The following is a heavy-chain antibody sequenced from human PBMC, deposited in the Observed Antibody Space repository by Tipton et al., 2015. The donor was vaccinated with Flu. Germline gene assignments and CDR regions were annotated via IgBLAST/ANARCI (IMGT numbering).Heavy chain of an antibody. CDR1: GGSISSYY. D-gene: IGHD4-17*01. CDR3: ARYDYGDHSAFDI. V-gene: IGHV4-59*07. Sequence: TLSLTCTVSGGSISSYYWSWIRQPPGKGLEWIGYIYYSGSTNYNPSLKSRVTISVDTSKNQFSLKLSSVTAVDTAVYYCARYDYGDHSAFDIWGQGTMVTVSS. J-gene: IGHJ3*02. CDR2: IYYSGST.